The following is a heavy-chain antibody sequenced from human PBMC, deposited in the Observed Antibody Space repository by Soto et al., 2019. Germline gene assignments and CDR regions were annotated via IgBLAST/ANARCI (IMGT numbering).Heavy chain of an antibody. Sequence: ASVKVSCKASGYTFTGYYMHWVRQAPGQGLEWMGWINPYSGGTNYAQKLQGRVTMTRDTSTSTAYMELSRLRSDDTAVYYCARESPQPYCSGGSCYSTGSSYYYYYGMDVWGQGTTVTVSS. CDR1: GYTFTGYY. CDR3: ARESPQPYCSGGSCYSTGSSYYYYYGMDV. D-gene: IGHD2-15*01. CDR2: INPYSGGT. V-gene: IGHV1-2*02. J-gene: IGHJ6*02.